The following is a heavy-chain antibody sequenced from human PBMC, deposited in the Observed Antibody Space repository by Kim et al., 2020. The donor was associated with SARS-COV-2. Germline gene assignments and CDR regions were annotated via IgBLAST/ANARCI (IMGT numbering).Heavy chain of an antibody. CDR2: IRSKAYGGTT. V-gene: IGHV3-49*04. D-gene: IGHD3-22*01. Sequence: GGSLRLSCTASGFTFGDYAMSWVRQAPGKGLEWVGFIRSKAYGGTTEYAASVKGSFTIARDDSKSIAYLQMNSLKTEDTAVYYCTRVLDYYDSSGSVGDYWGQGTLGTVSS. CDR1: GFTFGDYA. J-gene: IGHJ4*02. CDR3: TRVLDYYDSSGSVGDY.